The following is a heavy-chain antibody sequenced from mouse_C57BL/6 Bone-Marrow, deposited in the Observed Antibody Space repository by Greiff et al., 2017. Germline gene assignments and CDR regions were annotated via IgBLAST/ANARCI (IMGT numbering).Heavy chain of an antibody. J-gene: IGHJ4*01. CDR3: ARHGSSYLYAMDY. CDR2: IYPRSGNT. CDR1: GYTFTSYG. Sequence: VQLQESGAELARPGASVKLSCKASGYTFTSYGISWVKQRTGQGLEWIGEIYPRSGNTYYNEKFKGKATLTADKSSSTAYMELRSLTSEDSAVYFCARHGSSYLYAMDYWGQGTSVTVSS. V-gene: IGHV1-81*01. D-gene: IGHD1-1*01.